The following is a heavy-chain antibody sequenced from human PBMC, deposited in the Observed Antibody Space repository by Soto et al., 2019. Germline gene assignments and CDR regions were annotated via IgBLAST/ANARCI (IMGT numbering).Heavy chain of an antibody. CDR2: IVVGSGNT. D-gene: IGHD1-7*01. CDR3: AAGRTTSFDY. Sequence: GASVKVSCKASGFTFTSSAMQCVRQARGQRLEWIGWIVVGSGNTNYAQKFQERVTITRDMSTSTAYMELSSLRSEDTAVYYWAAGRTTSFDYGVQGTLVTVSA. V-gene: IGHV1-58*02. CDR1: GFTFTSSA. J-gene: IGHJ4*02.